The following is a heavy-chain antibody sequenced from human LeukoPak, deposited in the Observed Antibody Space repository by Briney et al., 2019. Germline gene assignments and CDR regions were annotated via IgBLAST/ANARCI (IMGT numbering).Heavy chain of an antibody. D-gene: IGHD6-19*01. CDR1: GASITSSNYY. Sequence: SETLSLTCSVSGASITSSNYYWGWIRQPPGKGLEWIGSIYYSGNTYYNPSLKSRVTISVDTSKNQFSLKLSSVTAADTAVYYCARDIAVAGIYWYFDLWGRGTLVTVSS. V-gene: IGHV4-39*07. CDR3: ARDIAVAGIYWYFDL. J-gene: IGHJ2*01. CDR2: IYYSGNT.